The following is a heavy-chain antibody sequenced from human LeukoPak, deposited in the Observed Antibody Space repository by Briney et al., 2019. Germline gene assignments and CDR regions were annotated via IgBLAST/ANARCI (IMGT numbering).Heavy chain of an antibody. CDR2: ISGNGGKT. V-gene: IGHV3-23*01. CDR1: GFAFSTYA. CDR3: AKDLSYGLDY. J-gene: IGHJ4*02. Sequence: HPGGSLRLSCAASGFAFSTYAMSWVRQAPGKGLEWVSHISGNGGKTFYTDSVKGRFTISRDNSRNTLFLQMNSLRVEDTAVYYCAKDLSYGLDYWGQGTLVTVSS. D-gene: IGHD5-18*01.